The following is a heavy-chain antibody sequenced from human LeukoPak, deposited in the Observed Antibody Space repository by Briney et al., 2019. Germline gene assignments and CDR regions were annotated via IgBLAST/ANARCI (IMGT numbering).Heavy chain of an antibody. J-gene: IGHJ4*02. CDR2: MNPNSGNT. CDR1: GYTFTSYD. CDR3: ARVGLQSDFDY. Sequence: ASVTASCKASGYTFTSYDINWVRQATGQGLEWMGWMNPNSGNTVYAQKFQRRVTITRNTSISRAYMELSRLRSDDTAVYYCARVGLQSDFDYWGQGTLVTVSS. V-gene: IGHV1-8*03. D-gene: IGHD4-11*01.